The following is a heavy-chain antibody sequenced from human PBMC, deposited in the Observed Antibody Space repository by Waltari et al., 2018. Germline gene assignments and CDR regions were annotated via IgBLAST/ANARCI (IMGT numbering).Heavy chain of an antibody. D-gene: IGHD3-22*01. J-gene: IGHJ5*02. CDR3: TTDDSSGYFDFHP. Sequence: EVQLVESGGGLVKPGGSLRLSCAASGFRFSEAWMSWVRRPPGKGLEWVGRIKSKVDGATADYAAPVKGRVTISRDDSENTLYLQMSSLKTEDTAIYYCTTDDSSGYFDFHPWGRGTQVAVSS. CDR1: GFRFSEAW. V-gene: IGHV3-15*01. CDR2: IKSKVDGATA.